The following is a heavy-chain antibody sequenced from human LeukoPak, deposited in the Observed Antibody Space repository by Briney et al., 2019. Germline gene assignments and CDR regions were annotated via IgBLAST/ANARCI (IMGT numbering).Heavy chain of an antibody. CDR1: GYTLTELS. D-gene: IGHD5-18*01. V-gene: IGHV1-24*01. CDR3: ARSSGYSYGTTFDY. Sequence: ASVKVSCKVSGYTLTELSMHWVRQAPGKGLEWMGGFDPEDGETIYAQKFQGRVTMTEDTSTDTAYMELSSLRSEDTAVYYCARSSGYSYGTTFDYWGQGTLVTVSS. CDR2: FDPEDGET. J-gene: IGHJ4*02.